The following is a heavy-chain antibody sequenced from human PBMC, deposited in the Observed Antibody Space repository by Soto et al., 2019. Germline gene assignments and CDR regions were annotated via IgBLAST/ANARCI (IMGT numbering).Heavy chain of an antibody. CDR3: ARSIDSSGFYFSNC. V-gene: IGHV4-59*01. D-gene: IGHD3-22*01. CDR1: GGFISSYY. J-gene: IGHJ4*02. CDR2: IHHTGST. Sequence: SETLSLTCTVSGGFISSYYWSWIRQSPGKGLELIGYIHHTGSTNYNPSLKSRVTMSLDTSRNQFSLKLYSVTAADTAVYYCARSIDSSGFYFSNCWGQGTLVTVSS.